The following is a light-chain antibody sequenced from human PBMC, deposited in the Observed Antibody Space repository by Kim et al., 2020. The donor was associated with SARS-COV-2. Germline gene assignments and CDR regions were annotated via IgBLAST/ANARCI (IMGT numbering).Light chain of an antibody. CDR3: CSYAGSSTWV. CDR2: EGS. V-gene: IGLV2-23*01. Sequence: GQSIPISCTGTSSDVGSYHLVSWYQQHPGKAPKLMIYEGSKRPSGVSNRFSGSKSGNTASLTISGLQAEDEADYYCCSYAGSSTWVFGGGTQLTVL. J-gene: IGLJ3*02. CDR1: SSDVGSYHL.